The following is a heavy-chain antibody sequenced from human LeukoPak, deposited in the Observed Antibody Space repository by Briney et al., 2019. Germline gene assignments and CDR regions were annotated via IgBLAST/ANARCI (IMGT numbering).Heavy chain of an antibody. CDR3: AKDYYGSGSYYKPILFDF. CDR1: GFTFSSYA. Sequence: AGGSLRLSCAASGFTFSSYAMSWVRQAPGKGLEWVSAISGSGGSTYYADSVKGRFTISRDNSKNTLYLQMNSLRAEDTAVYYCAKDYYGSGSYYKPILFDFWGQGTLVTVSS. D-gene: IGHD3-10*01. J-gene: IGHJ4*02. V-gene: IGHV3-23*01. CDR2: ISGSGGST.